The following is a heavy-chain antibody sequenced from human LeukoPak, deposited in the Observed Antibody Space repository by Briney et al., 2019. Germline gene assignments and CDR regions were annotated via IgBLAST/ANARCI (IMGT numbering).Heavy chain of an antibody. CDR3: ARALDAAVAGWVRLSVGVHYYMDV. CDR1: GGSISSSSYY. CDR2: IYYSGST. Sequence: PSETLSLTCTVSGGSISSSSYYWGWIRQPPGKGLEWIGSIYYSGSTYYNPSLKSRVTISVDTSKNQFSLKLSSVTAADMAVYYCARALDAAVAGWVRLSVGVHYYMDVWGKGTTVTVSS. V-gene: IGHV4-39*07. J-gene: IGHJ6*03. D-gene: IGHD6-19*01.